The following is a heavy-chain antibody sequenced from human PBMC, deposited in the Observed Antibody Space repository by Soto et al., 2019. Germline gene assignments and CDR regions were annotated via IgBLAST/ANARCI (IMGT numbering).Heavy chain of an antibody. CDR1: GDSIRGDY. CDR3: AHSRTGYFRGRFDY. V-gene: IGHV4-59*01. CDR2: ISYSGTT. Sequence: SETLSLTCTASGDSIRGDYWSWIRQPPGKRLEWIAYISYSGTTNYNPSLKSRVIIIKDTSKNQVVLTMTNMDPVDTATYYCAHSRTGYFRGRFDYWGQGALVTVSS. D-gene: IGHD3-9*01. J-gene: IGHJ4*02.